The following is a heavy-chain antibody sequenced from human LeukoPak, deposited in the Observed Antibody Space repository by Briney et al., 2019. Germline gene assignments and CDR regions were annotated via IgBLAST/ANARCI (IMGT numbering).Heavy chain of an antibody. J-gene: IGHJ4*02. Sequence: GGSLRLSCAASGFTFSSYWMHWVRQTPGKGLIYISRINNDGSSANYADSVRGRFTISRDNAENTLYLQMNSLRAEDTAVYYCARGSRVAGTFDYWGQGTLVTVSS. CDR2: INNDGSSA. CDR3: ARGSRVAGTFDY. V-gene: IGHV3-74*01. D-gene: IGHD6-19*01. CDR1: GFTFSSYW.